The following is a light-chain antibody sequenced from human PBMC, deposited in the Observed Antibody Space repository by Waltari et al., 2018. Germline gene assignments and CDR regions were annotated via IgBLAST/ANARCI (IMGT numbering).Light chain of an antibody. Sequence: LAVSLGERATINCKSSQSVLYSSNNKNYLAWYQQKPGQPPKLLIYWASTRESGVPDRFSGSGSGTDFTLTISSLQAEDVAVYYCQQYYSTPQTFGQGTKVEIK. CDR3: QQYYSTPQT. CDR1: QSVLYSSNNKNY. CDR2: WAS. V-gene: IGKV4-1*01. J-gene: IGKJ1*01.